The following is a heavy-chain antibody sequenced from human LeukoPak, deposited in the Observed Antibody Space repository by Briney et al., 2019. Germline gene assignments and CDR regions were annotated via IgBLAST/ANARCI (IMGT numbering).Heavy chain of an antibody. D-gene: IGHD3-3*01. CDR1: GGTFSSYA. Sequence: SVKVSCKASGGTFSSYAISWVRQAPGQGLEWMGGIIPIFGTANYAQKFQGRVTITADESTSTAYVELSSLRSEDTAVYYCARGDFWSGGRFYYYYYGMDVWGQGTTVTVSS. J-gene: IGHJ6*02. V-gene: IGHV1-69*13. CDR3: ARGDFWSGGRFYYYYYGMDV. CDR2: IIPIFGTA.